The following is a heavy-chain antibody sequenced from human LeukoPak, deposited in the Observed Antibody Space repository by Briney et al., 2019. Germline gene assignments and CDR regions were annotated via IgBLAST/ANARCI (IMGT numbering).Heavy chain of an antibody. D-gene: IGHD6-13*01. Sequence: GGSLRLSCAASGFTFSSYGMHWVRQAPGKGLEWVAVISYDGSNKYYADSVKGRFTISRDNSKNTLYLQMNSLRAEDTAVYYCAKEGSSWYTGYWGQGTLVTVSS. J-gene: IGHJ4*02. V-gene: IGHV3-30*18. CDR1: GFTFSSYG. CDR2: ISYDGSNK. CDR3: AKEGSSWYTGY.